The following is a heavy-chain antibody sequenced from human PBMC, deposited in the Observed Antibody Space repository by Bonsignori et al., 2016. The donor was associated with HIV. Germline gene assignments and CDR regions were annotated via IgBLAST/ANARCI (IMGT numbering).Heavy chain of an antibody. Sequence: GGSLRLSCAASGITLRSSAMSWVRQAPGQGLEWVSVIYGGADRTIYADSVKGRFTISRDNSKNTLYLQMNSLRAEDSAVYFCAKDGNYGSGSFDIDYQYFYMDVWGKGTTVTVSS. CDR2: IYGGADRT. CDR1: GITLRSSA. J-gene: IGHJ6*03. D-gene: IGHD3-10*01. CDR3: AKDGNYGSGSFDIDYQYFYMDV. V-gene: IGHV3-23*03.